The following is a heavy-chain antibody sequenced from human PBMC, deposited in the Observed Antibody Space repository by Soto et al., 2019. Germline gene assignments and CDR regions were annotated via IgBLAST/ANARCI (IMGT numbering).Heavy chain of an antibody. Sequence: EVQLVESGGGLVQPGGSLRLSCAASGFTVSSNYMGWVRQAPGKGLEWVAVIHSGGSTYYSDSVKGRFTISRDNSKNTLYLQMNSLRAEDTAVYYCARGRELLDYWGQGTLGTVSS. V-gene: IGHV3-66*01. CDR3: ARGRELLDY. D-gene: IGHD1-26*01. CDR1: GFTVSSNY. J-gene: IGHJ4*02. CDR2: IHSGGST.